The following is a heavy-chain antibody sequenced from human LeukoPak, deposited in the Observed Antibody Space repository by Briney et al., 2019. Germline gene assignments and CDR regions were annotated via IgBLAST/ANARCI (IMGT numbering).Heavy chain of an antibody. CDR1: GYTFTGYY. CDR2: INPNSGGT. D-gene: IGHD5-18*01. V-gene: IGHV1-2*02. CDR3: ARDRAHTAMVNYYLDY. Sequence: ASVKVSCKASGYTFTGYYMHWVRQAPGQGLEWMGWINPNSGGTNYAQKFQGRVTTTRDTSISTAYMELSRLRSDDTAVYYCARDRAHTAMVNYYLDYWGQGTLVTVSS. J-gene: IGHJ4*02.